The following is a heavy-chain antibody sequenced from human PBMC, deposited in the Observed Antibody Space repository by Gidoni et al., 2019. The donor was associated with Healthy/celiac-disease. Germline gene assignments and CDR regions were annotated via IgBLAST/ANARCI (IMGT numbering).Heavy chain of an antibody. D-gene: IGHD5-18*01. CDR1: GYAFTSYA. CDR2: INGDNGNT. CDR3: ARDWGGTAMVY. J-gene: IGHJ4*02. V-gene: IGHV1-3*01. Sequence: QLVQSGAEVKKPGASVKISCKASGYAFTSYAMHWVRQAPGQRLEWMGWINGDNGNTKYSQKFQGRVTITRDASASTTYMDLSSLRSEDTALYYCARDWGGTAMVYWGQGTLVTVSS.